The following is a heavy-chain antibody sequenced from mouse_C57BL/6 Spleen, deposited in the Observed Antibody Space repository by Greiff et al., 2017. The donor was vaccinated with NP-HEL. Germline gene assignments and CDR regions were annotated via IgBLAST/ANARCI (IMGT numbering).Heavy chain of an antibody. CDR2: IDPETGGT. CDR3: TREDYTGGDY. Sequence: QVQLQQSGAELVRPGASVTLSCKASGYTFTDYEMHWVKQTPVHGLEWIGAIDPETGGTAYNQKFKGKAILTADKSSSTAYMELRSLTSEDSAVYYCTREDYTGGDYWGQGTTLTVSS. V-gene: IGHV1-15*01. D-gene: IGHD2-12*01. J-gene: IGHJ2*01. CDR1: GYTFTDYE.